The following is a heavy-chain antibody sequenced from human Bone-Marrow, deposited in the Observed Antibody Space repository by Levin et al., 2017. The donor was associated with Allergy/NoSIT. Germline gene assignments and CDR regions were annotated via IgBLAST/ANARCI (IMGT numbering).Heavy chain of an antibody. V-gene: IGHV4-31*03. D-gene: IGHD3-22*01. Sequence: SETLSLTCTVSGGSISSGGYYWSWIRQHPGKGLEWIGYIYYSGSTYYNPSLKSRVTISVDTSKNQFSLKLSSVTAADTAVYYCARGPPAIVVVNYYYGMDVWGQGTTVTVSS. J-gene: IGHJ6*02. CDR1: GGSISSGGYY. CDR3: ARGPPAIVVVNYYYGMDV. CDR2: IYYSGST.